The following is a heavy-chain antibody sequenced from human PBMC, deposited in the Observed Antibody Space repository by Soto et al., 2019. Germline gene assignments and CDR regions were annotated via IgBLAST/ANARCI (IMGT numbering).Heavy chain of an antibody. CDR1: GFTFSSYA. CDR2: IGTSAGTT. Sequence: EVQLLESGGGLVQPGGSLRLSCAASGFTFSSYAMSWVRQAPGKGLEWVSGIGTSAGTTYYADSVKGRFTISRDNSKNTLYLQMNSLRAEDTAVYYCLTIVRYYVMDVWGQGSSVTISS. CDR3: LTIVRYYVMDV. V-gene: IGHV3-23*01. D-gene: IGHD1-26*01. J-gene: IGHJ6*02.